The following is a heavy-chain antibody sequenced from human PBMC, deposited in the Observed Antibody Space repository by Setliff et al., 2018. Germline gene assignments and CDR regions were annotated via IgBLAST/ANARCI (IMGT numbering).Heavy chain of an antibody. D-gene: IGHD3-9*01. V-gene: IGHV1-18*01. J-gene: IGHJ6*02. CDR3: AKEPAVSLTEAVRRTYYDYAMDA. CDR1: GYTFSDYG. Sequence: GASVKVSCKASGYTFSDYGITWVRQAPGQGLEWMGWISGYTGNAYYAHKFQDRVTMTTDTSTGTAYMEVTSLRFDDTAIYFCAKEPAVSLTEAVRRTYYDYAMDAWGQGTTVTVSS. CDR2: ISGYTGNA.